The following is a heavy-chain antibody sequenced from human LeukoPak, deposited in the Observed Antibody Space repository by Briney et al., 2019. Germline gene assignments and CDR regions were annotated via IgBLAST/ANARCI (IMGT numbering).Heavy chain of an antibody. Sequence: SETLSLTCTVSGGSISPYYWLWIRQPPGKGLGWMGYVYYSGGTNYNPSLKSRVTMSVDTSKNQLSLKLTSVTAADTAVYYCARRAAAVGTFYMDVWGKGTTVTVSS. D-gene: IGHD6-13*01. V-gene: IGHV4-59*01. J-gene: IGHJ6*03. CDR1: GGSISPYY. CDR3: ARRAAAVGTFYMDV. CDR2: VYYSGGT.